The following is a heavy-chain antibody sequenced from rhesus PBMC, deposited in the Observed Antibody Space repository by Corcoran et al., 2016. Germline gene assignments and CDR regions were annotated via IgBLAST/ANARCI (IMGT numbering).Heavy chain of an antibody. CDR1: GGSISDSYR. CDR3: ARDSQEYRGYFDY. Sequence: QVQLQESGPGVVKPSETLSLTCAVSGGSISDSYRWSWIRQPPGKGLEWIGYIYGSSTSTNYNPSLKSRVTISKYTSKNQFSLKLSSVTAADTAVYYCARDSQEYRGYFDYWGQGVLVTVSS. CDR2: IYGSSTST. V-gene: IGHV4S10*01. J-gene: IGHJ4*01. D-gene: IGHD1-44*01.